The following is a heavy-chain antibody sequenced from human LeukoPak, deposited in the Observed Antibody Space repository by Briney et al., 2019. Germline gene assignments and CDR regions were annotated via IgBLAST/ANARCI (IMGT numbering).Heavy chain of an antibody. J-gene: IGHJ4*02. D-gene: IGHD6-13*01. CDR3: AKGALGLGKYSSPGY. V-gene: IGHV3-23*01. CDR1: GFTFSSYS. Sequence: GGSLRLSCAASGFTFSSYSMNWVRQAPGEGLEWVSAISGSGGSTYYADSVKGRFTISRDNSKNTLCLQMNSLRAEDTAVYYCAKGALGLGKYSSPGYWGQGTLVTVSS. CDR2: ISGSGGST.